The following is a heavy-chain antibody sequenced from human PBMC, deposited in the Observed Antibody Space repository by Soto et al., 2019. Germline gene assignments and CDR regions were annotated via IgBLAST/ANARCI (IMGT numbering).Heavy chain of an antibody. Sequence: EVQLLESGGGLVQPGGSLRLSCAASGFTFSSYAMSWVRQAPGKGLEWVSAISGSGGSTYYADSVKGRFTISRDNSKNTLYLQMNSLRAEDTAVYYCAKDYVYVWGSYRPENKFDYWGQGTLVTVSS. V-gene: IGHV3-23*01. CDR3: AKDYVYVWGSYRPENKFDY. J-gene: IGHJ4*02. CDR1: GFTFSSYA. CDR2: ISGSGGST. D-gene: IGHD3-16*02.